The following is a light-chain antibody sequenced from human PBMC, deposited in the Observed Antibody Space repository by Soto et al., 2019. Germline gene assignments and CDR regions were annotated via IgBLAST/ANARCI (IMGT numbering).Light chain of an antibody. Sequence: EIVMTHSPATLSVSPGERVTLSCRASQSLTRNLAWYQHKPGQSPRLLIYGASNRATGIPARFSGSGSGTDFTISISRLEPEDFAVYYCQQYGSSGTFGQGTKVDI. V-gene: IGKV3-20*01. CDR1: QSLTRN. CDR2: GAS. CDR3: QQYGSSGT. J-gene: IGKJ1*01.